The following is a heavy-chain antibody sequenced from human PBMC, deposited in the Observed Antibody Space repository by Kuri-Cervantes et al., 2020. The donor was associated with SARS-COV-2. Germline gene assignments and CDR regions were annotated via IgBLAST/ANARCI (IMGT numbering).Heavy chain of an antibody. D-gene: IGHD4-17*01. CDR1: GFTFTSHA. CDR3: ARAYGDYVFREALDS. Sequence: LSLTCAVSGFTFTSHAMHWVRQAPGSGLEWVALISYDGNNKFYADSVKGRFTISRGNSKNTLYLQMNSLRVEDTALYYCARAYGDYVFREALDSWGQGTLVTVSS. V-gene: IGHV3-30*03. J-gene: IGHJ4*02. CDR2: ISYDGNNK.